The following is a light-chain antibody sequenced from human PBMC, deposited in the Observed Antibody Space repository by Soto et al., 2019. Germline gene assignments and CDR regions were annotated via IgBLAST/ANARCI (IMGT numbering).Light chain of an antibody. CDR1: SSDVGGYNY. V-gene: IGLV2-8*01. J-gene: IGLJ2*01. CDR3: CAYAGINTVI. CDR2: RVT. Sequence: QSALTQPPSASGSPGQSVTLSCTGTSSDVGGYNYVSWYQQHPGKAPKLLLFRVTERPSGVPDRFSGSKSGNTASLTVSGLQAEDEADYYCCAYAGINTVIFGGGTKVTVL.